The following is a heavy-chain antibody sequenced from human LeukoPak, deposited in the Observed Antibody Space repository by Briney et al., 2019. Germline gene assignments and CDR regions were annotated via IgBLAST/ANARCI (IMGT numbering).Heavy chain of an antibody. V-gene: IGHV4-59*01. CDR2: IYSTGST. Sequence: SETLSLTCTVSGGSISNYYWSWIRQPPGKGLEWIGYIYSTGSTTYSPSLKSRVIMSADMSKNQFSLKLSSVTAADTAVYYCARDRGYCSGGSCYRWFDPWGQGTLVTVSS. CDR3: ARDRGYCSGGSCYRWFDP. J-gene: IGHJ5*02. CDR1: GGSISNYY. D-gene: IGHD2-15*01.